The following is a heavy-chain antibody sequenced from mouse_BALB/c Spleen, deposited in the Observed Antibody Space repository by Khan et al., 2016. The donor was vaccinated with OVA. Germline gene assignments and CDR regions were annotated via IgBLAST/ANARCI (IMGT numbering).Heavy chain of an antibody. CDR2: VNPNNGDS. D-gene: IGHD2-14*01. J-gene: IGHJ3*01. CDR1: GYSFTLYY. CDR3: ARGYDFFAS. V-gene: IGHV1-26*01. Sequence: VQLQQSGPDLVKPGASVKISCKASGYSFTLYYLSWVKQSHGESLEWIGRVNPNNGDSAYNQKFKDRATLTVDKSSNTAYMAFRSLTSEDSAVYYYARGYDFFASWGQGTLVTVSA.